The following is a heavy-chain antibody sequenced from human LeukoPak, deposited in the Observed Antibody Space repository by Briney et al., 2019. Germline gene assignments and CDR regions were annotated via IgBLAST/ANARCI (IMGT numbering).Heavy chain of an antibody. CDR3: TKAHYYDTTSFDSAFWGTRPLDY. CDR2: IRWDGASP. V-gene: IGHV3-43*01. Sequence: RPGGSLRFSCAAPGITFDDYTMNWVGKSPGKGLKGVSPIRWDGASPYYADSVKGRFTISRDNNKNSLSLQMNSLRTEDTALYYCTKAHYYDTTSFDSAFWGTRPLDYWGQGTLVTVSS. D-gene: IGHD3-22*01. CDR1: GITFDDYT. J-gene: IGHJ4*02.